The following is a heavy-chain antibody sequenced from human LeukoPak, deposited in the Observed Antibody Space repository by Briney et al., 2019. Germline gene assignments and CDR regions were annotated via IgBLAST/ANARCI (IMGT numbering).Heavy chain of an antibody. CDR3: ARGSWNAFDI. V-gene: IGHV3-7*05. CDR1: GFTFSSSW. CDR2: IKQDGNEK. D-gene: IGHD3-10*01. Sequence: GGSLRLSCAASGFTFSSSWMSWVRQAPGKGREYVANIKQDGNEKYYVDSVKGRFTISRDNAKNSLYLQMNSLRAEDTAVYYCARGSWNAFDIWGQGTMVTVSS. J-gene: IGHJ3*02.